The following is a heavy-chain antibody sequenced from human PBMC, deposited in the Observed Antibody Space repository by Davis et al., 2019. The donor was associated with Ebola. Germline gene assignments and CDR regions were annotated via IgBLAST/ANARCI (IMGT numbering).Heavy chain of an antibody. CDR2: IYYSGSSGNT. D-gene: IGHD3-9*01. CDR3: ARGVTDILTGFVDV. Sequence: MPSETLSLTCTVSGASVSSGSDFWTWMRQPPGKGPEWIGYIYYSGSSGNTNYNPSLKSRVSISGDTSKNQVSLKVRFVTAADTAVYYCARGVTDILTGFVDVWGKGTTVTVSS. CDR1: GASVSSGSDF. V-gene: IGHV4-61*01. J-gene: IGHJ6*04.